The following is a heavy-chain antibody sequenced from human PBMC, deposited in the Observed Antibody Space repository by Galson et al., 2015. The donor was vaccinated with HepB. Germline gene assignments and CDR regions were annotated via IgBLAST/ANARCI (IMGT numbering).Heavy chain of an antibody. CDR2: IRYDGGDK. CDR1: GFTFSSRA. D-gene: IGHD6-19*01. J-gene: IGHJ4*02. CDR3: AKTGSGWYTDY. V-gene: IGHV3-30*02. Sequence: SCAASGFTFSSRAMHWVRQAPGKGLEWVALIRYDGGDKYYGDSVKGRFTISRDDSKNTLYLQMNSLRAEDTAVYYCAKTGSGWYTDYWGQGTLVTVSS.